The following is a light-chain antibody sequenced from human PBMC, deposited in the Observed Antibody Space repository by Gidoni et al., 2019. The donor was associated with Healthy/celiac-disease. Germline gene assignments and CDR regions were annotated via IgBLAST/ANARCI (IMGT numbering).Light chain of an antibody. J-gene: IGKJ1*01. V-gene: IGKV3-15*01. CDR3: QQYNNWPRT. CDR2: GAS. Sequence: DIVMTQSPATLSVSPGERATLSCRASQSVSSNLAWYQQKPGQAPRLLIYGASTSATGIPARFSGSGCGTEFTLTISSLQSEDFAVYYCQQYNNWPRTFGQGTKVEIK. CDR1: QSVSSN.